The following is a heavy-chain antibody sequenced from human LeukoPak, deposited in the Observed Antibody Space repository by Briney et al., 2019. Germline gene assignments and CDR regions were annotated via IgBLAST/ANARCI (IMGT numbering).Heavy chain of an antibody. CDR1: GGSINSYY. D-gene: IGHD3-10*01. Sequence: PSETLSLTCTVSGGSINSYYWSWIRQPRGKGLEGMGDIYYRGSTNYNPSLKRRVTISVDTSKNQFSLKLSSVPAADTAVYYCARRGVFRIPMVRGAIWYFDLWGRGTLVTVSS. CDR3: ARRGVFRIPMVRGAIWYFDL. J-gene: IGHJ2*01. V-gene: IGHV4-59*01. CDR2: IYYRGST.